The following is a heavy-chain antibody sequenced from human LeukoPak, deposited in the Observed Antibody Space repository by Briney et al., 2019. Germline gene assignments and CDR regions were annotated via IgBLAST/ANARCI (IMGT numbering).Heavy chain of an antibody. CDR1: GGSISSYY. Sequence: SETLSLTCTVSGGSISSYYWSWIWQPPGKGLEWIGYIYYSGSTNYNPSLKSRVTISVDTSKNQFSLKLSSVTAADTAVYYCARDNSYGVDYWGPGTLVTVSS. V-gene: IGHV4-59*01. D-gene: IGHD5-18*01. CDR2: IYYSGST. CDR3: ARDNSYGVDY. J-gene: IGHJ4*02.